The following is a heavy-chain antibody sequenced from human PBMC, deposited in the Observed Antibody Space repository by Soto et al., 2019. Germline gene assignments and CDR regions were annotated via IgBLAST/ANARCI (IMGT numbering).Heavy chain of an antibody. CDR3: ARDPIGGGAPYYADY. CDR2: INTNSGGT. CDR1: GYSFSAYY. Sequence: ASVNVSCKASGYSFSAYYIHWLRQAPGQGPEWMGWINTNSGGTDYAQKFQGRVTMTRDMSINTAYMYLSGLRSDDTAVYYCARDPIGGGAPYYADYWGQGTLVTVSS. D-gene: IGHD3-3*01. J-gene: IGHJ4*02. V-gene: IGHV1-2*02.